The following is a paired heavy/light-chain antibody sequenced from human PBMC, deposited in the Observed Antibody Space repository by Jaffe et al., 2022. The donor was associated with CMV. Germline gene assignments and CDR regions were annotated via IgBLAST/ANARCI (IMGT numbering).Light chain of an antibody. V-gene: IGKV2-28*01. J-gene: IGKJ5*01. Sequence: EIVMTQSPLSLSVTPGEPASISCRSSQSLLHRNGHNYLAWYLQKPGQSPQLLIYVGSNRASGVPDRFSGGGSGTDFILRISRVEAEDVGVYHCMQALQTPVTFGQGTRLEIK. CDR3: MQALQTPVT. CDR2: VGS. CDR1: QSLLHRNGHNY.
Heavy chain of an antibody. Sequence: QVQLVQSGAEVQKPGASVKVSCKASGYTFTSYSISWVRQAPGQGLEWMGWISTKNGNTKYAQKVQGRVTMTTDTSTNTAYMELRSLISDDTAVYYCARDPLEHCVGGGCYDLHDWFDPWGQGTLVTVSS. CDR2: ISTKNGNT. V-gene: IGHV1-18*04. J-gene: IGHJ5*02. CDR1: GYTFTSYS. D-gene: IGHD2-15*01. CDR3: ARDPLEHCVGGGCYDLHDWFDP.